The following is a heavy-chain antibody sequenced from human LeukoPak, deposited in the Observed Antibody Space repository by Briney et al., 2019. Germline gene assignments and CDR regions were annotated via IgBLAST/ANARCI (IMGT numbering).Heavy chain of an antibody. Sequence: PSETLSLTCTVSGGSISSYYWSWIRQPPGRGLEWIGYIYYSGSTNYNPSLKSRVTISVDTSKNQFSLNLSSVTAADTAVYYCARGNSPTPWFDPWGQGTLVTVSS. D-gene: IGHD1/OR15-1a*01. CDR2: IYYSGST. CDR1: GGSISSYY. J-gene: IGHJ5*02. CDR3: ARGNSPTPWFDP. V-gene: IGHV4-59*01.